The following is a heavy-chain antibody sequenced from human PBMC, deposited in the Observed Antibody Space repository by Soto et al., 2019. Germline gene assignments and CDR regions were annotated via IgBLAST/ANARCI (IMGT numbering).Heavy chain of an antibody. V-gene: IGHV3-23*01. CDR2: ISGSGGST. CDR1: GFTFSSYA. D-gene: IGHD3-10*01. CDR3: AKDYGSGSFPYYGMDV. J-gene: IGHJ6*02. Sequence: GGSLRLSCAASGFTFSSYAMSWVRQAPGKGLEWVSIISGSGGSTFYADSVKGRFAISRDNSQNTLHLQMNSLRAEDTAVYYCAKDYGSGSFPYYGMDVWGQGTTVTVSS.